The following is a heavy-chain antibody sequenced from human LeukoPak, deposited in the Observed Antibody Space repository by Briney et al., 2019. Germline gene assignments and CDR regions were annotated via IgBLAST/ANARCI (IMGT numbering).Heavy chain of an antibody. D-gene: IGHD2-2*02. J-gene: IGHJ6*02. CDR2: ISYDGSNK. Sequence: GGSLRLSCAASGFTFSSYGMHWVRQAPGKGLEWVAVISYDGSNKYYADSVKGRFTISRDNSKNTLYLQMNSLRAEDTAVYYCAREQDIVVVPAAIDYYGMDVWGQGTTVTVSS. CDR3: AREQDIVVVPAAIDYYGMDV. CDR1: GFTFSSYG. V-gene: IGHV3-30*03.